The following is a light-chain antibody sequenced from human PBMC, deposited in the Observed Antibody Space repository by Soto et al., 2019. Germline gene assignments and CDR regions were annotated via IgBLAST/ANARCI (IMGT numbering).Light chain of an antibody. J-gene: IGLJ1*01. CDR1: SSDVGGYNY. Sequence: QSALTQPRSVSGSPGRSVTISCTGTSSDVGGYNYVSWYQQHPGKAPKLMIYDVSKRPSGVPDHFSGSKSGNTASLTISGLQAEDEADYYCCSYAGSYTYVFGTGTKVTVL. CDR3: CSYAGSYTYV. V-gene: IGLV2-11*01. CDR2: DVS.